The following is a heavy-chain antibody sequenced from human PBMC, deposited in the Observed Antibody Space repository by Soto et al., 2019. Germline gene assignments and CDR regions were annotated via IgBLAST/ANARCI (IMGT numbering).Heavy chain of an antibody. Sequence: QLQLHESGSGLVMPSQTLSLTCAVSGCSISSGGYFWSWVRQPPGKCLEWIGYSFHSGGTSYNPPLKSRVIISVDRSKNQFSLELSSGTTADTAEYYCARGDAGYYGMDVWGQGTTVTVSS. V-gene: IGHV4-30-2*01. CDR2: SFHSGGT. J-gene: IGHJ6*02. CDR1: GCSISSGGYF. CDR3: ARGDAGYYGMDV.